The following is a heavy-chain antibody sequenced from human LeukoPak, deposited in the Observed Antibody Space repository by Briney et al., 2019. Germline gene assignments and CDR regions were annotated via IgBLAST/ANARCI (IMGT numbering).Heavy chain of an antibody. CDR1: GFTFSTYW. V-gene: IGHV3-74*01. CDR2: IKSDGGT. J-gene: IGHJ1*01. Sequence: GGSLRLSCAASGFTFSTYWMHWVRQAPGKGLVWVSRIKSDGGTNYADSVKGRLTISRDNAKKTVSLQMNSLRPEDTGVYYCARAPSEIGGYYPEYFRHWGQGTLVTVSS. D-gene: IGHD3-22*01. CDR3: ARAPSEIGGYYPEYFRH.